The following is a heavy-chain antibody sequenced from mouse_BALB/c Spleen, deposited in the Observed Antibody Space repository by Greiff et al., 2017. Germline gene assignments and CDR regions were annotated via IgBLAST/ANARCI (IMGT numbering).Heavy chain of an antibody. V-gene: IGHV1S56*01. CDR3: AREGYDGYYEFAY. J-gene: IGHJ3*01. Sequence: VQLQQSGPELVKPGASVKMSCKASGYTFTSYYIHWVKQRPGQGLEWIGWIYPGDGSTKYNEKFKGKTTLTADKSSSTAYMLLSSLTSEDSAIYFCAREGYDGYYEFAYWGQGTLVTVSA. CDR1: GYTFTSYY. D-gene: IGHD2-3*01. CDR2: IYPGDGST.